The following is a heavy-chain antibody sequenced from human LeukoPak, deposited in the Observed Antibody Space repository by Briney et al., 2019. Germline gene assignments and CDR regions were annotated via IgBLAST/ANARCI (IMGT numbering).Heavy chain of an antibody. CDR2: MSTSGST. D-gene: IGHD3-22*01. J-gene: IGHJ4*02. Sequence: PSETLSLTCTVSGGSISSGSYYWSYIRQPAGKGLEWIGRMSTSGSTNYNPSLKSRVTISVDTSKNQFSLKLSSVTAADTAVYYCARRARGYLRYYFDYWGQGTLVTVSS. CDR3: ARRARGYLRYYFDY. CDR1: GGSISSGSYY. V-gene: IGHV4-61*02.